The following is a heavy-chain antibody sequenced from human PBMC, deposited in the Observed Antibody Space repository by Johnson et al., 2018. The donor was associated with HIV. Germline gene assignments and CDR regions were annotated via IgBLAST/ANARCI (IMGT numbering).Heavy chain of an antibody. V-gene: IGHV3-30-3*01. D-gene: IGHD3-16*01. Sequence: QVKLVESGGGVVQPGRSLRLSCAASGFTFSSYAMHWVRQAPGKGLEWVAVISYDGSNKYYADSVKGRFTISRDNSKNTLYLQMNSLRAEDTAVYYCARDPSRGPRRRTRTLGALDIWGQGTMVTVSS. CDR2: ISYDGSNK. J-gene: IGHJ3*02. CDR1: GFTFSSYA. CDR3: ARDPSRGPRRRTRTLGALDI.